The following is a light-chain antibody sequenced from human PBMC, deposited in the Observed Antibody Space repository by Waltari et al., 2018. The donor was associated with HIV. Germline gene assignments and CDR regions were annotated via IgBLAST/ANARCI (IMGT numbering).Light chain of an antibody. Sequence: DIVMTQSPLSLSVTPGEPASISCRSSQSLLHSNGYNFLDWYLQKPGQSPQLLIYLGSNRASRVPDRFSGSGSGTDFTLKISRVEADDVGVYYCMQALQTPWTFGQGTKVEIK. V-gene: IGKV2-28*01. J-gene: IGKJ1*01. CDR1: QSLLHSNGYNF. CDR3: MQALQTPWT. CDR2: LGS.